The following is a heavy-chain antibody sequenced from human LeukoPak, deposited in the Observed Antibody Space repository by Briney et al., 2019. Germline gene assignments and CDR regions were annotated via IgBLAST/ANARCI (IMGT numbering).Heavy chain of an antibody. CDR2: INPNSGGT. CDR3: ARAWYSSSWSPGGLNY. Sequence: GASVKVSCKASGYTFTGYYMHWVRQAPGQGLEWMGWINPNSGGTNYAQKFQGRVTMTRDTSISTAYMELSRLRSDDTAVYYCARAWYSSSWSPGGLNYWGQGTLVTVSS. CDR1: GYTFTGYY. D-gene: IGHD6-13*01. J-gene: IGHJ4*02. V-gene: IGHV1-2*02.